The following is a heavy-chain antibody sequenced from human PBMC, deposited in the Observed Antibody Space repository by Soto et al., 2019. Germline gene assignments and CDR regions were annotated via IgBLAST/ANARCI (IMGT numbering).Heavy chain of an antibody. V-gene: IGHV1-69*13. D-gene: IGHD5-12*01. CDR1: GGTFSSYA. J-gene: IGHJ6*02. CDR2: IIPIFGTA. Sequence: ASVKVSCKASGGTFSSYAISWVRQAPGQGLEWMGGIIPIFGTANYAQKFQGRVTITADESTSTAYMELSSLRSEDTAVYYCARGYDYVMTSGMDVWGQGTTVTVSS. CDR3: ARGYDYVMTSGMDV.